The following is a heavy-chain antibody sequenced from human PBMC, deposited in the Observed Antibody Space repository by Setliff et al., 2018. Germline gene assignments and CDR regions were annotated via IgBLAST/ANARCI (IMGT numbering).Heavy chain of an antibody. CDR3: ARHPYYYGSGTYLDNNNRWFDP. D-gene: IGHD3-10*01. V-gene: IGHV5-51*01. Sequence: GESLKISCTGSGYSFTSYWIGWVRQMPGKGLEWMGIIYPGDSDTRYSPSFQGQVTISADKSISTAYLQWSSLKASDTAIYYCARHPYYYGSGTYLDNNNRWFDPWGQGTLVTVSS. J-gene: IGHJ5*02. CDR2: IYPGDSDT. CDR1: GYSFTSYW.